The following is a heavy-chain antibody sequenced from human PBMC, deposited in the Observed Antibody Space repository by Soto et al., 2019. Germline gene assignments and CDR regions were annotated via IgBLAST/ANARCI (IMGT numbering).Heavy chain of an antibody. D-gene: IGHD2-15*01. J-gene: IGHJ4*02. CDR1: GGSISSGGYY. CDR3: AKVREIVVVVAAFDY. CDR2: ISVSGGTT. Sequence: LSLTCTVSGGSISSGGYYWSWVRQAPGKGLEWVSVISVSGGTTYYADSVKGRFTISRDNSKNTLYLQMNTLRTEDTAVYYCAKVREIVVVVAAFDYWGQGTLVTVSS. V-gene: IGHV3-23*01.